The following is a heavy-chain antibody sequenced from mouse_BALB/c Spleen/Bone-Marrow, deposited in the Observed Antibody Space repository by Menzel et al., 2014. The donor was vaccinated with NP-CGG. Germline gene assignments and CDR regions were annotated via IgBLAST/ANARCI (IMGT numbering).Heavy chain of an antibody. CDR2: IIPSNGRT. CDR3: ARWLLQYFDV. CDR1: GYTFTSYW. Sequence: VQLQQSGAELVKPGASVKPSCKASGYTFTSYWMHWVKQRPGQGLEWIGEIIPSNGRTNYNEKFKSKAILTVDKSSNTAYMQLSSLTSEDSAVYYCARWLLQYFDVWGAGTTVTVSS. J-gene: IGHJ1*01. V-gene: IGHV1S81*02. D-gene: IGHD2-3*01.